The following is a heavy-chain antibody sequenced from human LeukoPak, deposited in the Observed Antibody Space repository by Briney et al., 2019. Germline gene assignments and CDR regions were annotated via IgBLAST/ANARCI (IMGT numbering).Heavy chain of an antibody. CDR3: AREASGYYRDF. D-gene: IGHD3-3*01. V-gene: IGHV3-33*01. CDR2: IYYDGSYK. CDR1: GFTFSSYG. J-gene: IGHJ4*02. Sequence: GGSLRLSRAASGFTFSSYGMHWVRQAPGKGLEWVAVIYYDGSYKYYADSVKGRFTISRDDYKNTLYLQMNSLRADDTAVYYCAREASGYYRDFWGQGTLVTVSS.